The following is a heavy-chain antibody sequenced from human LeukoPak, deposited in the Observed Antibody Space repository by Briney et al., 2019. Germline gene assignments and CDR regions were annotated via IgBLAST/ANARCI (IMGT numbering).Heavy chain of an antibody. CDR1: GYTFTSYG. D-gene: IGHD3-3*01. J-gene: IGHJ4*02. CDR3: ARGLWSAHRREYYFDS. V-gene: IGHV1-18*01. Sequence: ASVKVSCKASGYTFTSYGISWVRQAPGQGLEWMGWISAYNGNTNYAQKLQGRVTMTTDTSTSTAYMELSSLTSEDTAVYFCARGLWSAHRREYYFDSWGQGTLVTVSS. CDR2: ISAYNGNT.